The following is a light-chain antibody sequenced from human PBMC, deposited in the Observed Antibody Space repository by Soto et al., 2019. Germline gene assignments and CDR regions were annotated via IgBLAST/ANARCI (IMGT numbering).Light chain of an antibody. J-gene: IGKJ3*01. V-gene: IGKV1-9*01. CDR3: QQLNSFPIP. Sequence: IQLTQSPSSLSASVGDRVTISCRASQGIANFLAWYQQKPGKAPKLLIYGASTLQSGVPSRFSGSGSGTDFTLSISSVQPEDFATYYCQQLNSFPIPCGPGTKVDIK. CDR2: GAS. CDR1: QGIANF.